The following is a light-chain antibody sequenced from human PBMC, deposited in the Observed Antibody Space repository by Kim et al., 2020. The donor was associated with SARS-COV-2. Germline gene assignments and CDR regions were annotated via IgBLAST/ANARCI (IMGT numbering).Light chain of an antibody. CDR2: YNT. CDR3: QVWDSSSDPAGV. J-gene: IGLJ3*02. CDR1: NMGSKT. V-gene: IGLV3-21*04. Sequence: PGKTARMTCGGNNMGSKTVQRYQQKPGQAPVLVIYYNTDRPSGIPERFSGSNSGNTATLTISRVEAGDEADFYCQVWDSSSDPAGVFGGGTKLTVL.